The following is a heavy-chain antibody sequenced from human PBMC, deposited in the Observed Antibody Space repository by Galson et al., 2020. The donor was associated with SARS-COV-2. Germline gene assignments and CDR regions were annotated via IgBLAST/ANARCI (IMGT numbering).Heavy chain of an antibody. V-gene: IGHV3-23*01. CDR1: GFTFRSYA. D-gene: IGHD2-2*01. Sequence: GGSLRLSCAASGFTFRSYAMSWVRQAPGKGLEWVSAISGSGGSTYSADSVKGRFTISSDNSKNTLYLQMNSLRAEDTAVYYCAKDLVVVPAAQPTYYYYGMDVWGQGTTVTVSS. CDR3: AKDLVVVPAAQPTYYYYGMDV. CDR2: ISGSGGST. J-gene: IGHJ6*02.